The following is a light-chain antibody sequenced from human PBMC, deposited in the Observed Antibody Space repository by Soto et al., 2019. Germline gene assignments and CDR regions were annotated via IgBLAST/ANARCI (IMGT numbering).Light chain of an antibody. CDR3: QQRNNWQVT. J-gene: IGKJ5*01. CDR1: QSISSY. Sequence: PGGKATLSGRASQSISSYLAWYQQKPGQAPRLLIYDVSQRATGIPARFSGSGSGTDFTLTISSLEPEDFAVYYCQQRNNWQVTFGQGTLLEVK. CDR2: DVS. V-gene: IGKV3-11*01.